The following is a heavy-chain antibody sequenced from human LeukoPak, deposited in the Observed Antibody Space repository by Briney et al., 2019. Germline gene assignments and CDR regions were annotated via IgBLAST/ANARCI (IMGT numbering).Heavy chain of an antibody. Sequence: PGGSLRLSCTASGFTFSSYGMSWVRQAPGKGLEWVSTISGSAISTYYADSVKGRFTISRDNSKNTMYLQMNNLRAEDTAVYYCAKGLVRGVIFMGTFDYWGQGALVTVSS. D-gene: IGHD3-10*01. CDR3: AKGLVRGVIFMGTFDY. CDR1: GFTFSSYG. V-gene: IGHV3-23*01. J-gene: IGHJ4*02. CDR2: ISGSAIST.